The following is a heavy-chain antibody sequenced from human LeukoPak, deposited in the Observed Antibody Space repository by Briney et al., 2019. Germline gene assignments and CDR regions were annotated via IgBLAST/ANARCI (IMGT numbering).Heavy chain of an antibody. CDR3: ARGILYSSSWYGHSFLNWFDP. D-gene: IGHD6-13*01. Sequence: PSETLSLTCAVYGGPFSGYYWSWIRQPPGKGLEWIGEINHSGSTNYNPSLKSRVTISVDTSKNQFSLKLSSVTAADTAVYYCARGILYSSSWYGHSFLNWFDPWGQGTLVTVSS. CDR2: INHSGST. V-gene: IGHV4-34*01. CDR1: GGPFSGYY. J-gene: IGHJ5*02.